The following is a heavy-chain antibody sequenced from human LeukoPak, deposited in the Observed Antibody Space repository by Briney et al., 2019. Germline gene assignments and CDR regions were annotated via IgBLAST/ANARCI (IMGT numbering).Heavy chain of an antibody. J-gene: IGHJ4*02. CDR1: GYSISSGYY. D-gene: IGHD6-6*01. Sequence: PSETLSLTCAVSGYSISSGYYWGWIRQPPGKGPEWIGSIYHSGSSYYNPSLKSRVTISVDTSKNQFSLKLSSVTAADTAVYYCARLSSSSLFVYWGQGTLVTVSS. CDR3: ARLSSSSLFVY. CDR2: IYHSGSS. V-gene: IGHV4-38-2*01.